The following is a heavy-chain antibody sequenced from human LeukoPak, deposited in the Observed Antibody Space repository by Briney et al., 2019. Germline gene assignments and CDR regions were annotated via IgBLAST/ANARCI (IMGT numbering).Heavy chain of an antibody. J-gene: IGHJ4*02. CDR2: IWYDGSNK. CDR1: GFNFSSYG. CDR3: ARDGSIVVVPAATFDY. D-gene: IGHD2-2*01. V-gene: IGHV3-33*01. Sequence: GGSLRLSCAASGFNFSSYGMHWVRQAPGKGLEWVAVIWYDGSNKYYADSVKGRFTISRDNSKNTLYLQMNSLRAEDTAVYYCARDGSIVVVPAATFDYWGQGTLVTVSS.